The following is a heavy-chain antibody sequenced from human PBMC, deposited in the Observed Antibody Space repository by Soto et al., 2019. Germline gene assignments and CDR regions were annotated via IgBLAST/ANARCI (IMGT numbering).Heavy chain of an antibody. Sequence: QVQLVQSGAEVKKPGSSVKVSCKASGGTFSRYAINWVRQAPGHGIEWMGGIIPLFGTAKYAQKFQGRVTITADESTSTAHMELRSLRSEDTAVYYCARDYGHDCSGGNCYFYFWGQGTLVTVSS. CDR3: ARDYGHDCSGGNCYFYF. J-gene: IGHJ4*02. CDR1: GGTFSRYA. D-gene: IGHD2-15*01. V-gene: IGHV1-69*01. CDR2: IIPLFGTA.